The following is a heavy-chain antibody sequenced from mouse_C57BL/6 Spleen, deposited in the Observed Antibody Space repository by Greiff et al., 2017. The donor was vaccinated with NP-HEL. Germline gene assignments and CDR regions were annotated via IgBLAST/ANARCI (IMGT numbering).Heavy chain of an antibody. V-gene: IGHV1-26*01. CDR2: INPNNGGT. D-gene: IGHD3-1*01. CDR3: ARRHSSGYRFDY. J-gene: IGHJ2*01. CDR1: GYTFTDYY. Sequence: EVQLQQSGPELVKPGASVKISCKASGYTFTDYYMNWVKQSHGKSLEWIGDINPNNGGTSYNQKFKGKATLTVDKSSSTAYMELRSLTSEDSAVYYCARRHSSGYRFDYWGQGTTLTVSS.